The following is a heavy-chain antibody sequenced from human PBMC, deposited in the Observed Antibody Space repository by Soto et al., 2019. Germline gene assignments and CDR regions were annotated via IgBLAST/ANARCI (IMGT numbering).Heavy chain of an antibody. V-gene: IGHV3-33*01. Sequence: QVQLVESGGGVVQPGRSLRLSCAASGFTFRSYAMHWVRQAPGKGLEWVAVIWYDGSSRYYADSLRDRFPISRDNSKNRVYWQMTSLRVEDTAVYYCERAGHLIPQRYFFDSWGQGTPSTVTS. D-gene: IGHD3-9*01. CDR2: IWYDGSSR. J-gene: IGHJ5*01. CDR3: ERAGHLIPQRYFFDS. CDR1: GFTFRSYA.